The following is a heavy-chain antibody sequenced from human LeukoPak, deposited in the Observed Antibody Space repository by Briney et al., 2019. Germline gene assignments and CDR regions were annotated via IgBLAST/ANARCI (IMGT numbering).Heavy chain of an antibody. D-gene: IGHD3-10*01. Sequence: GASVKVSCKASGYTFTSYGISWVRQAPGQGVEGRGWISAYNGNTNYAQKLQGRVTMTTDTSTSTAYMELRSLRSDDTAVYYCARDAPDITMVQGVIDYWGQGTLVTVSS. CDR2: ISAYNGNT. V-gene: IGHV1-18*01. J-gene: IGHJ4*02. CDR1: GYTFTSYG. CDR3: ARDAPDITMVQGVIDY.